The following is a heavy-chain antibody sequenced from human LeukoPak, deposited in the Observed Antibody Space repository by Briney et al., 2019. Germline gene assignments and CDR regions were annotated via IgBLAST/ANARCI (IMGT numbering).Heavy chain of an antibody. CDR2: IYYSGST. CDR3: ARHPGYSYAYVDY. CDR1: GGSISSSSYY. V-gene: IGHV4-39*07. J-gene: IGHJ3*01. Sequence: TSETLSLTCTVSGGSISSSSYYWGWIRQPPGKGLEWIGSIYYSGSTYYNPSLKSRVTISVDTSKNQFSLKLSSVTAADTAVYYCARHPGYSYAYVDYWGQGTMVTVSS. D-gene: IGHD5-18*01.